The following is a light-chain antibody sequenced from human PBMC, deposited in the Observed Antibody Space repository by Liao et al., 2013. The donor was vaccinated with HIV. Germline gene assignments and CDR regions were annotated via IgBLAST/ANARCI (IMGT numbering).Light chain of an antibody. J-gene: IGLJ1*01. V-gene: IGLV3-1*01. CDR2: QDS. CDR3: QTWDTGTGV. CDR1: KLGDKY. Sequence: SYELTQTPSVSVSPGQTASITCSGEKLGDKYACWYQQKPGQSPVLVIYQDSKRPSGIPERFSGSNSGTTATLAISGAQALDEADYYCQTWDTGTGVFGTGTKVTV.